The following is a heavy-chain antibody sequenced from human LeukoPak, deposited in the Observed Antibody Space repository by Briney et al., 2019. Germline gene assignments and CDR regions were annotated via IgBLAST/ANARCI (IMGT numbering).Heavy chain of an antibody. J-gene: IGHJ4*02. V-gene: IGHV1-46*01. Sequence: GASVKVSCKASGYTFTSYYMHWVRQASGQGLEWKGIINPSGGSTNYAQKFQGRVTMTRDTSTSTVYMELSSLRSEDTAVYYCARDGSYGPDYWGQGTLVTVSS. CDR2: INPSGGST. CDR1: GYTFTSYY. CDR3: ARDGSYGPDY. D-gene: IGHD5-18*01.